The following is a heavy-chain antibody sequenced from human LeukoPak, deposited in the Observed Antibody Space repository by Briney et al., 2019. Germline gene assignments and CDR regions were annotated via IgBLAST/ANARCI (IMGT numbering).Heavy chain of an antibody. Sequence: GGSLRLSCAASGFSFSTYAMSRVRQAPGKGLEWVSAISATGGSTYYADSVKGRFTISRDNSKNTLYLQINTLRAEDTAVYYCANRPLDYWGQRTLVTVSS. CDR1: GFSFSTYA. CDR3: ANRPLDY. CDR2: ISATGGST. V-gene: IGHV3-23*01. J-gene: IGHJ4*02.